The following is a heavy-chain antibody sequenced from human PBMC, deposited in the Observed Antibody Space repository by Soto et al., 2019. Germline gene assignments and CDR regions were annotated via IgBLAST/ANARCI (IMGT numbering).Heavy chain of an antibody. V-gene: IGHV4-31*03. D-gene: IGHD2-21*01. Sequence: QVQLQESGPGLVKPSQTLSLTCTASGGSISSGGYYWSWIRQHPGKGLEWIGYIYYSGSTYYNPSLKRRITIAVDTSKNQFSLKLSSVTAADTAVYYCAASCVGCGGFNYYGMDVWGQGTTVTVSS. J-gene: IGHJ6*02. CDR2: IYYSGST. CDR3: AASCVGCGGFNYYGMDV. CDR1: GGSISSGGYY.